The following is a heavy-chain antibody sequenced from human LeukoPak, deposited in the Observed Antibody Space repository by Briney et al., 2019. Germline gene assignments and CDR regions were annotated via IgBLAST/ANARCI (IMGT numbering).Heavy chain of an antibody. D-gene: IGHD2-2*01. CDR3: ARNGHQDWFDP. CDR1: GGSISSSSYY. V-gene: IGHV4-61*05. Sequence: PSETLSLTCTVSGGSISSSSYYWGWIRQPPGKGLEWIGYIYYSGSTNYNPSLKSRVTISVDTSKNQFSLKLSSVTAADTAVYYCARNGHQDWFDPWGQGTLVTVSS. J-gene: IGHJ5*02. CDR2: IYYSGST.